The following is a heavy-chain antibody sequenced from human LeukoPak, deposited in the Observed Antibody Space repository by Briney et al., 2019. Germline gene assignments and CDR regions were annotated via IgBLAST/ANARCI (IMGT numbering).Heavy chain of an antibody. CDR3: ARVRGLDFWSGYYAH. Sequence: SETLSLTCAVYGGSFSGYYWSWIRQPPGQGLEWIGEINHSGSTNYNPSLKSRVTISVDTSKNQFSLKLSSVTAADTAVYYCARVRGLDFWSGYYAHWGQGTLVTVSS. V-gene: IGHV4-34*01. D-gene: IGHD3-3*01. J-gene: IGHJ4*02. CDR1: GGSFSGYY. CDR2: INHSGST.